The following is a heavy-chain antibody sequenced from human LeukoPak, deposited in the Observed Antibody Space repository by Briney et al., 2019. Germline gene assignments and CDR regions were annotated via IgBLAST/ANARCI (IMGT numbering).Heavy chain of an antibody. V-gene: IGHV4-38-2*01. Sequence: PSETLSLTRAVSGYSISSGYYWGWIRQPPGKGLEWIGSIYHSGSTYYNPSLKSRVTISVDTSKNQFSLKLSSVTAADTAVYYCARRVEYSKAWDYWGQGTLVTVSS. J-gene: IGHJ4*02. CDR1: GYSISSGYY. D-gene: IGHD4-11*01. CDR3: ARRVEYSKAWDY. CDR2: IYHSGST.